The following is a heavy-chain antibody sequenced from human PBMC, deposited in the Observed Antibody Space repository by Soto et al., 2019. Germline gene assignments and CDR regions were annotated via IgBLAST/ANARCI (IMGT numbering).Heavy chain of an antibody. CDR2: IGGTGQYT. D-gene: IGHD1-7*01. V-gene: IGHV3-23*01. Sequence: EVQLLETGGGLVQPGGSLRLSCKASGFIFKNFVINWVRQAPGKGLEWVSIIGGTGQYTFYADAVRGRITFSRDNTENTVYLEMNSLRADDTATVFCATGTTRHIYGIDVWGPGTTVIVSS. CDR3: ATGTTRHIYGIDV. CDR1: GFIFKNFV. J-gene: IGHJ6*02.